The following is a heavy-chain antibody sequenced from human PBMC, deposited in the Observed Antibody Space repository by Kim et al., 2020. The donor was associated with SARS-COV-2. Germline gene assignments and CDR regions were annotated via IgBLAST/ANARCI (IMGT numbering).Heavy chain of an antibody. V-gene: IGHV1-3*01. D-gene: IGHD6-13*01. CDR3: ARDPLAAAAFMDV. Sequence: YSPTFQGRVTITRNTSASPAYMELGSLRSEDTAVYYCARDPLAAAAFMDVWGKGTTVTVSS. J-gene: IGHJ6*03.